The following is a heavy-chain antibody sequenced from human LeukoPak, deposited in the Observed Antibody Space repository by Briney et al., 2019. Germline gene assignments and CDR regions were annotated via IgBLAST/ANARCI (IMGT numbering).Heavy chain of an antibody. Sequence: SETLSLTCTVSGYSIRSGDYWGWIRQPPGKGLEWIGNIYHSGSTYYNPSLKSRVIISVDTSKNHFSLKLSSVTAADTAVYYCARAPNYDFWSGYLDYWGQGTQVTVSS. J-gene: IGHJ4*02. CDR1: GYSIRSGDY. D-gene: IGHD3-3*01. CDR3: ARAPNYDFWSGYLDY. V-gene: IGHV4-38-2*02. CDR2: IYHSGST.